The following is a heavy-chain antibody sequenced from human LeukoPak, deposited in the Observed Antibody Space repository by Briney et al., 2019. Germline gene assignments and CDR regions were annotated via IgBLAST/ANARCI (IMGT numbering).Heavy chain of an antibody. Sequence: SETLSLTCTVSGVSISSSSYYWGWIRQPPGKGLEWIGTIYYSGSTYYNPSLKSRVTIAVDTSKNQFSLKLSSMTAADTAVYFCARGSSSWMDYYMDVWGKGTTVTVSS. CDR2: IYYSGST. J-gene: IGHJ6*03. CDR3: ARGSSSWMDYYMDV. CDR1: GVSISSSSYY. D-gene: IGHD6-13*01. V-gene: IGHV4-39*07.